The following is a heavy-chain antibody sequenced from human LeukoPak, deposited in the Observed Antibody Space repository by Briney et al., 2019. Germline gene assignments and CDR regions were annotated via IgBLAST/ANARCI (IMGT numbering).Heavy chain of an antibody. D-gene: IGHD3-16*01. CDR1: GGSISGSDYY. V-gene: IGHV4-39*01. CDR3: ARLFRGVGY. CDR2: IYYSGST. J-gene: IGHJ4*02. Sequence: SSETLSFTCTVSGGSISGSDYYWGWIRQPPGKGLEWIGSIYYSGSTYYNSSLKSRVSISVDTSRNQFSLKLSSVTAVDTALYYCARLFRGVGYWGQGTLVTVSS.